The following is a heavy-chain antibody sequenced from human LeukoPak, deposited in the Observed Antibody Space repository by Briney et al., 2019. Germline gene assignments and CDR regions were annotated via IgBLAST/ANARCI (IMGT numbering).Heavy chain of an antibody. CDR3: ARDRSRIYDFEY. Sequence: SETLPLTCTVSGGSISSSTYYWGWIRQPPGKGLEWIGSIYYSGGTYYNPSLKSRVTISVDTSKNQFSLKLSSVTAADTAVYYCARDRSRIYDFEYWGQGTLVTVSS. J-gene: IGHJ4*02. V-gene: IGHV4-39*07. D-gene: IGHD6-13*01. CDR2: IYYSGGT. CDR1: GGSISSSTYY.